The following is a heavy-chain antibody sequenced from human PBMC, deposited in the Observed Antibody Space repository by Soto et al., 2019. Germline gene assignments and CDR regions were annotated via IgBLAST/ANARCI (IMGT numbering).Heavy chain of an antibody. J-gene: IGHJ4*02. V-gene: IGHV4-34*01. CDR1: GGSFSGYY. Sequence: QVQLQQWGAGLLKPSETLSLTCAVYGGSFSGYYWSWIRQPPGKGLEWIGEIKHSGSTNYNPSLRSRVTISVDTSKNQFSLKLSSVTAADTAVYYCARVYRRGHYFDYWGQGTLVTVSS. D-gene: IGHD5-12*01. CDR2: IKHSGST. CDR3: ARVYRRGHYFDY.